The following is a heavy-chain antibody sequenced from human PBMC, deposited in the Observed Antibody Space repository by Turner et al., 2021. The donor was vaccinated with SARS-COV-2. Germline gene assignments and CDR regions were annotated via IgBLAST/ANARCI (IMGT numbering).Heavy chain of an antibody. CDR3: ARPMYTGIIVVVPAAIASDY. V-gene: IGHV3-21*01. Sequence: EVQLVESGGGLGRPGGSPSIACAASGFTFGSYSMNWVRQAPGKGLEWVSCISSRSSYIYYADSVKGRFTISRDNAKNSLYLQMNSLRAEDTAVYFWARPMYTGIIVVVPAAIASDYWGQGTLVTVSS. D-gene: IGHD2-2*02. J-gene: IGHJ4*02. CDR1: GFTFGSYS. CDR2: ISSRSSYI.